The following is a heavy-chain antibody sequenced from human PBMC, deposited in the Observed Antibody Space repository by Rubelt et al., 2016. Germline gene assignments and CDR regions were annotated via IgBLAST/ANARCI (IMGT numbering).Heavy chain of an antibody. V-gene: IGHV3-11*01. D-gene: IGHD6-19*01. CDR2: ISSSGSTI. Sequence: VQLVESGGGLVQPGGSLRLSCAASGFIVSSNYMSWVRQAPGKGLEWVSYISSSGSTIYYADSVKGRFTISRDNAKNSLYLQMNSLRAEDTAVYYCARDIAVAEMIDYWGQGTLVTVSS. CDR3: ARDIAVAEMIDY. CDR1: GFIVSSNY. J-gene: IGHJ4*02.